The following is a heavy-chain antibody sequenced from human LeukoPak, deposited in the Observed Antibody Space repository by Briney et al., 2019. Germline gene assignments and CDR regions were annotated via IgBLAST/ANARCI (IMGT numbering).Heavy chain of an antibody. Sequence: SETLSLTCTVSGGSISSYYWSWIRQPPGKGLEWIGYIYYSGSTDYNPSLKSRVTISVDTSKNQFSLKLSSLTAADTAVYYCAREGVTKYYLDYWGQGTLVTVSS. V-gene: IGHV4-59*01. CDR2: IYYSGST. J-gene: IGHJ4*02. CDR1: GGSISSYY. D-gene: IGHD4-11*01. CDR3: AREGVTKYYLDY.